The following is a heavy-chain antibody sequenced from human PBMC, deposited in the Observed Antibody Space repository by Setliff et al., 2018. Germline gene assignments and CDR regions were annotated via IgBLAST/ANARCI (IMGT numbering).Heavy chain of an antibody. D-gene: IGHD3-3*01. CDR2: ISGSSSPI. CDR1: GFSFSSYS. Sequence: PGGSLRLSCAASGFSFSSYSMNWVRQAPGKGLEWVSYISGSSSPIYYADSVKGRFTISRDNAKNSLYLQMNSLRAEDTAVYYCAKVGIFGGGYFDFWGQGTLVTVSS. J-gene: IGHJ4*02. CDR3: AKVGIFGGGYFDF. V-gene: IGHV3-48*01.